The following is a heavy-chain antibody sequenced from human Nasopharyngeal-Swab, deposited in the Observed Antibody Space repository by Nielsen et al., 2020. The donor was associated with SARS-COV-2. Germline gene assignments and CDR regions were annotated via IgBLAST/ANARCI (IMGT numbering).Heavy chain of an antibody. J-gene: IGHJ5*02. CDR3: ARDSSGWRYWFDP. V-gene: IGHV1-3*01. Sequence: ASVKVSCKASGYTFTSYAMHWVRQAPGQRLEWMGWINAGNGNTKYSQKFQGRVTITRDTSASTAYMELSSLRSEDTAVYYCARDSSGWRYWFDPWCQGTLVTVSS. CDR1: GYTFTSYA. CDR2: INAGNGNT. D-gene: IGHD6-19*01.